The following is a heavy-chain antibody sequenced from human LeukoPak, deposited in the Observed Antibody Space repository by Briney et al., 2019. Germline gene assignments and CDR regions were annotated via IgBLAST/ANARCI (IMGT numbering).Heavy chain of an antibody. CDR3: ARHSPHSGSYYWFDP. Sequence: GGSLKISWKGSGYSFTSYWIGWVRPMPGKGLGWMGSNYPGDSDTRYSTSFQGQVTISADMSISSAYLQWSSLKASDTAMYYCARHSPHSGSYYWFDPWGQGTLVTVSS. CDR1: GYSFTSYW. CDR2: NYPGDSDT. V-gene: IGHV5-51*01. D-gene: IGHD1-26*01. J-gene: IGHJ5*02.